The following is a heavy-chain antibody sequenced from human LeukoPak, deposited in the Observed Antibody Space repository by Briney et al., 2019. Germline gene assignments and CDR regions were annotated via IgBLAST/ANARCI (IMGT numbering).Heavy chain of an antibody. J-gene: IGHJ3*02. Sequence: PGGSLRLSCAASGFTFSNYAMSWVRQAPGKGLEWVSAISGSGGSTYYADSVKGRFTISRDNSKNTLYLQMNSLRAEDTAVYYCALNGWEVPSGAFDIWGQGTMVTVSS. D-gene: IGHD1-26*01. CDR1: GFTFSNYA. CDR2: ISGSGGST. CDR3: ALNGWEVPSGAFDI. V-gene: IGHV3-23*01.